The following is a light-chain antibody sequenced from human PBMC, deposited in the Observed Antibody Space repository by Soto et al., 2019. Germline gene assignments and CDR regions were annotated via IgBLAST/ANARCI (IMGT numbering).Light chain of an antibody. CDR1: QSINRY. Sequence: DIQMTQSPSSLSASVGDRVTITCRASQSINRYLNWYQQEPGKAPKFLIYAASSLQSGVPSRFSGSGSGTDFTLTISSLQPEDFATYYCQQSYSTPITFGQGTRLETK. V-gene: IGKV1-39*01. J-gene: IGKJ5*01. CDR3: QQSYSTPIT. CDR2: AAS.